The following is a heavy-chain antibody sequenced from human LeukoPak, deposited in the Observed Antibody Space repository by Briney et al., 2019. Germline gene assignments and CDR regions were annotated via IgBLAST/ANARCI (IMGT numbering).Heavy chain of an antibody. CDR1: GFTFSNYG. Sequence: PGRSLRLSCAASGFTFSNYGMHWVRQPPGKGLEWVAVISYDGSTKYYADSVKGRFTISRDNSKNSLYLQMNSLRAEDTAVYYCASSGSYQTPFDPWGQGTLVTVSS. J-gene: IGHJ5*02. V-gene: IGHV3-30*03. D-gene: IGHD1-26*01. CDR2: ISYDGSTK. CDR3: ASSGSYQTPFDP.